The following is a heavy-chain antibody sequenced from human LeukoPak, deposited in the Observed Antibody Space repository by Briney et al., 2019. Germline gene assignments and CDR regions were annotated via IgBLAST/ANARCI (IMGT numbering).Heavy chain of an antibody. CDR3: ARGCPSTSCPNRNAFDI. Sequence: GGSLRLSCAASGFTFSSYAMHWVRQAPGKGLEYVSAISNNGGSTYYANSVKDRFTISRDNFKNTLFLQMGSLRAEDMAVYYCARGCPSTSCPNRNAFDIWGQGTMVTVSS. D-gene: IGHD2-2*01. V-gene: IGHV3-64*01. CDR1: GFTFSSYA. J-gene: IGHJ3*02. CDR2: ISNNGGST.